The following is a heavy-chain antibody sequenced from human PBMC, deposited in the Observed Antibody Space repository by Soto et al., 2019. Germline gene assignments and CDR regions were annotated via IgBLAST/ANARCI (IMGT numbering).Heavy chain of an antibody. CDR2: INHSGST. CDR1: GGSFSGYY. D-gene: IGHD4-17*01. J-gene: IGHJ4*02. V-gene: IGHV4-34*01. CDR3: ARGVALRWSKKKPFDY. Sequence: SETLSLTCAVYGGSFSGYYWSWIRQPPGKGLEWIGEINHSGSTNYNPSLKSRVTISVDTSKNQFSLKLSSVTAADTAVYYCARGVALRWSKKKPFDYWGQGTLVTVSS.